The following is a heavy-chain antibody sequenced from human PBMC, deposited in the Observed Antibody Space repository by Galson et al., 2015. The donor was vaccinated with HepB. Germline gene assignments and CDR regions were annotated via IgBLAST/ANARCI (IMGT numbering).Heavy chain of an antibody. CDR2: INHSGST. J-gene: IGHJ6*03. Sequence: QVQLQESGPGLVKPSETLSLTCAVYGGSFSGYYWSWIRQPPGKGLEWIGEINHSGSTNYNPSLKSRVTISVDTSKNQFSLKLSSVTAADTAVYYCARAGHCSGGSCGGNYYYMDVWGKGTTVTVSS. CDR1: GGSFSGYY. CDR3: ARAGHCSGGSCGGNYYYMDV. D-gene: IGHD2-15*01. V-gene: IGHV4-34*01.